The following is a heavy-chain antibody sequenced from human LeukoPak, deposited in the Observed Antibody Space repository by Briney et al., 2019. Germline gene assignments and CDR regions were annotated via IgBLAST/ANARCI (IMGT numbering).Heavy chain of an antibody. Sequence: ASVKVSCKASGYTFTNHGIAWVRQAPGQGLEWTGWISCYNGDTRYAQKLQGRVTMSTDTSTTTAYMELTSLRSDDTAVYYCARDPSNTSGWSPYFDFWGQGTLVTVSS. CDR1: GYTFTNHG. J-gene: IGHJ4*02. CDR2: ISCYNGDT. V-gene: IGHV1-18*01. D-gene: IGHD6-19*01. CDR3: ARDPSNTSGWSPYFDF.